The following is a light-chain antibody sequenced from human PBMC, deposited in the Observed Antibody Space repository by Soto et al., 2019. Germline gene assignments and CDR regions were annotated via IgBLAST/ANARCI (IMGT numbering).Light chain of an antibody. CDR1: QSVSSSY. J-gene: IGKJ5*01. V-gene: IGKV3-20*01. CDR3: QQYDTSPPFT. CDR2: GAS. Sequence: EIVLTQSPGTLSLSPGERATLSCRASQSVSSSYLAWYQQKPGQAPRLLIYGASSRATGIPDRFSGSGSGTDFTLTISRLEPEAFAVYYCQQYDTSPPFTFGQGTRLEIK.